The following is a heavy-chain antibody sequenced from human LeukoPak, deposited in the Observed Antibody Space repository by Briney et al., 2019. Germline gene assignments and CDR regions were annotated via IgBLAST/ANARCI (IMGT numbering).Heavy chain of an antibody. CDR2: IKQDGSEN. CDR3: ARGEYYYDGGY. Sequence: PGGSLRLSCAASGFSISNFWVSWVRQAPGKGPEWVANIKQDGSENYYVDSVKGRFTISRDNAKNSLYLQMNSLRAEDTAVYYCARGEYYYDGGYWGQGTLVTVSS. CDR1: GFSISNFW. J-gene: IGHJ4*02. V-gene: IGHV3-7*03. D-gene: IGHD3-22*01.